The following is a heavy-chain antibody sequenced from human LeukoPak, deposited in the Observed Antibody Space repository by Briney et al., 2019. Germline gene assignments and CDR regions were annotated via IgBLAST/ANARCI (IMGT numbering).Heavy chain of an antibody. CDR1: GGSISSYY. J-gene: IGHJ4*02. Sequence: SETLSLTCTVSGGSISSYYWSWIRQPPGKGLEWIGYIYYSGSTNYNPSLRSRVTISVDTSKNQFSLKLSSVTAADTAVYYCARLTNAEGYYYDSSGYPDYWGQGTLVTVSS. CDR3: ARLTNAEGYYYDSSGYPDY. V-gene: IGHV4-59*08. CDR2: IYYSGST. D-gene: IGHD3-22*01.